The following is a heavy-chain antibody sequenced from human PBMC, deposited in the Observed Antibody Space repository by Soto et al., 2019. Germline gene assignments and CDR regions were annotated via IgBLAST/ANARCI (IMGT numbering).Heavy chain of an antibody. D-gene: IGHD2-2*01. CDR2: LNADNGDT. J-gene: IGHJ6*02. V-gene: IGHV1-3*01. CDR1: GYTFTNHA. CDR3: ARDGHTPMPHYSYYGMDV. Sequence: QVHLVQSGAELKRPGASVKVSCKASGYTFTNHAMHWVRQAPGQSLEWMGWLNADNGDTKYSQKLQGRVNITRDTSASTAYMELTSLRSEDTAFYYCARDGHTPMPHYSYYGMDVWGQGTTVTVSS.